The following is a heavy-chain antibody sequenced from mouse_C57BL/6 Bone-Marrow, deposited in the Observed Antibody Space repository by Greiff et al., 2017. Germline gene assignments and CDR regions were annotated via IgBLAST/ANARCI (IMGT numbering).Heavy chain of an antibody. D-gene: IGHD1-1*01. CDR1: GYTFTSYG. CDR3: AREGYYDGSSYDRCAMDY. J-gene: IGHJ4*01. CDR2: LYPRSGNT. Sequence: QVQLQQSGAELARPGASVKLSCKASGYTFTSYGISWVKQRTGQGLEWIGELYPRSGNTYYNEKFKGKATLTADKSSRTAYMELRSLTSEDSAVYVCAREGYYDGSSYDRCAMDYWGQGTSVTVSA. V-gene: IGHV1-81*01.